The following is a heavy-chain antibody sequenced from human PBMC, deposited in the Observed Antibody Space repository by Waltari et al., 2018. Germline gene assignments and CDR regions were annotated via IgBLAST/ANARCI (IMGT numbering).Heavy chain of an antibody. Sequence: QVQLQQWGAGLLKPSETLSLTCAVYGGSFSGYYWSWIRQPPGKGLGGIGEINHSGSTNYNPSLKSRVTISVDTSKNQFSLKLSSVTAADTAVYYCARGRSRITMVRGVKGGNWFDPWGQGTLVTVSS. J-gene: IGHJ5*02. CDR1: GGSFSGYY. D-gene: IGHD3-10*01. CDR3: ARGRSRITMVRGVKGGNWFDP. V-gene: IGHV4-34*01. CDR2: INHSGST.